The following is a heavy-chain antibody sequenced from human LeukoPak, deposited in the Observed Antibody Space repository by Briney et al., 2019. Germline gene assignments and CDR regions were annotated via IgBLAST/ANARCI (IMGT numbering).Heavy chain of an antibody. CDR3: AKLRARAYVDF. D-gene: IGHD3-3*01. CDR1: GYSFAGYW. Sequence: GESLKISCKGSGYSFAGYWIGWVRQMPGKGLEWMGIIYPGDSDAAYSPSFQGQVTISADKSISTAFPQWSSLKASDTAMYYCAKLRARAYVDFWGQGTLVTVSS. V-gene: IGHV5-51*01. CDR2: IYPGDSDA. J-gene: IGHJ4*02.